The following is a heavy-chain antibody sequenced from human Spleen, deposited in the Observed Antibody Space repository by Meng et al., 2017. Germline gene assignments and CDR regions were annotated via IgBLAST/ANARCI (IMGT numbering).Heavy chain of an antibody. V-gene: IGHV3-15*01. CDR3: SGHVDY. CDR1: GFTFSNAW. Sequence: VSLVESGGGFVKPGGSLRPSCAASGFTFSNAWMTWVRQAPGKGLEWIGRMKSNVDGGTVDYAAAVKGRFFISRDDSENTFYLQMNSLKTEDTAVYYCSGHVDYWGHGTLVTVSS. CDR2: MKSNVDGGTV. J-gene: IGHJ4*01.